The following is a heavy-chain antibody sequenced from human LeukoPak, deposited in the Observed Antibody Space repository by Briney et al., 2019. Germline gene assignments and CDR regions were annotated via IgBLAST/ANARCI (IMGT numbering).Heavy chain of an antibody. J-gene: IGHJ3*02. CDR3: ARANVAAGAQDPPSGFHM. D-gene: IGHD3-10*01. CDR2: ISYEGSGK. Sequence: GGSLRLSCAVSGFTFNLYTMHWVRQAPGKGLEWVTLISYEGSGKFYANSVQGRFTISRDNSKNTLYLQMDSLRPDDTAVYYCARANVAAGAQDPPSGFHMWGQGTIVTVSS. CDR1: GFTFNLYT. V-gene: IGHV3-30*04.